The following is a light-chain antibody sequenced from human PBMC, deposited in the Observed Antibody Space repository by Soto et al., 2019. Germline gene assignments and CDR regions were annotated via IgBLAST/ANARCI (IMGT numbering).Light chain of an antibody. Sequence: EIVLTQSPGTLSLSPGERATLSCRASHTISSSYLAWYQQKPGQAPRLVIYDIFTRATGVPTRISGSGSGTEFTLTISSLQSEDFAVYYCQQYNSWPLTFGGGTKVDIK. CDR3: QQYNSWPLT. CDR1: HTISSSY. CDR2: DIF. V-gene: IGKV3D-15*01. J-gene: IGKJ4*01.